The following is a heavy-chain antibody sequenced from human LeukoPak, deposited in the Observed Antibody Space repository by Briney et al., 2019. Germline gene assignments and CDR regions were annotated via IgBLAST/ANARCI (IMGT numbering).Heavy chain of an antibody. J-gene: IGHJ6*02. V-gene: IGHV1-24*01. CDR3: AVSYYYYYYGMDV. Sequence: AASVKVSCKVSGYTLTELSMHWVRQAPGKGLEWMGGFDPEDGETIYAQKFQGRVTMTEDTSTGTAYMELSSLRSEDTAVYYCAVSYYYYYYGMDVWGQGTTVTVSS. D-gene: IGHD2-8*01. CDR1: GYTLTELS. CDR2: FDPEDGET.